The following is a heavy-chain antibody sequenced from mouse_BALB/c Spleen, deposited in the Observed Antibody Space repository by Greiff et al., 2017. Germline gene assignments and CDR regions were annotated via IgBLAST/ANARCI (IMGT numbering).Heavy chain of an antibody. CDR3: TRWENYYGSSEYFDV. Sequence: QVQLQQPGAELVRPGASVKLSCKASGYTFTSYWINWVKQRPGQGLEWIGNIYPSDSYTNYNQKFKDKATLTVDKSSSTAYMQLSSPTSEDSAVYYCTRWENYYGSSEYFDVWGAGTTVTVSS. CDR1: GYTFTSYW. J-gene: IGHJ1*01. CDR2: IYPSDSYT. D-gene: IGHD1-1*01. V-gene: IGHV1-69*02.